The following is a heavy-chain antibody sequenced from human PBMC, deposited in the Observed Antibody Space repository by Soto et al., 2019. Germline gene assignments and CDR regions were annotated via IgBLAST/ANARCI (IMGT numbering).Heavy chain of an antibody. D-gene: IGHD6-13*01. CDR2: IYPGDSDT. CDR3: ARTAAAGKYYYGVDV. V-gene: IGHV5-51*01. Sequence: RASLKISCKGPGYSFTSYLVGWVRPMPGKGLEWMGIIYPGDSDTRYSPSFQGQVTISADKSISTAYLQWSSLKASDTAMYYCARTAAAGKYYYGVDVWGQGTTVTVSS. J-gene: IGHJ6*02. CDR1: GYSFTSYL.